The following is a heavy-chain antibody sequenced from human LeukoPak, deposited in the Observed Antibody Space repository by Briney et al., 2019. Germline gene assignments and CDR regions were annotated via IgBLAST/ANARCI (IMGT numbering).Heavy chain of an antibody. D-gene: IGHD2-21*02. CDR3: AKEVYCGRDCYNPGYGVDV. CDR2: ICGSGGRK. J-gene: IGHJ6*02. CDR1: RFTFSNSA. V-gene: IGHV3-23*01. Sequence: GGSLRLSCAASRFTFSNSAMSWVRQAPGKGLEWVAAICGSGGRKYYADSVKGRFTISRDNSKNTLSLQMNSLRDEDTATYYCAKEVYCGRDCYNPGYGVDVWGQGTTVTVSS.